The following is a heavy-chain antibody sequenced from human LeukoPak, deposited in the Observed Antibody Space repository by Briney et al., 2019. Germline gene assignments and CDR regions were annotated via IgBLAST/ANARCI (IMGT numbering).Heavy chain of an antibody. CDR1: GFTFSSYS. D-gene: IGHD3-16*01. V-gene: IGHV3-21*01. CDR2: ISSSSSYI. CDR3: ARSGGVRSPYDY. J-gene: IGHJ4*02. Sequence: PGGSLRLSCAASGFTFSSYSMNWVRQAPGKGLEWVSSISSSSSYIYYADSVKGRFTISRDNAKNSLYLQMSSLRAEDTAVYYCARSGGVRSPYDYWGQGTLVTVSS.